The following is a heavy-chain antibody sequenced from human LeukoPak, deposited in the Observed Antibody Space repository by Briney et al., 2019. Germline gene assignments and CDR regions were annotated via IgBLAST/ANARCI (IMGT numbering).Heavy chain of an antibody. J-gene: IGHJ4*02. CDR1: GFTFSTYS. CDR2: ISGDGIST. V-gene: IGHV3-23*01. D-gene: IGHD3-22*01. Sequence: PGGSLRLSCSASGFTFSTYSMSWVRQAPGKGLQWVSAISGDGISTYYADSVKGRFTISRDNSKNTLYLQMNSLRAEDTAVYYCAKAPKSSGYYHPFDYWGQGTLVTVSS. CDR3: AKAPKSSGYYHPFDY.